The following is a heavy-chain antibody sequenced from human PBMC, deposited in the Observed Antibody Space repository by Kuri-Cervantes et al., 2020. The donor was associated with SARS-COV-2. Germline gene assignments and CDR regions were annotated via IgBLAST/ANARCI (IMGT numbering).Heavy chain of an antibody. CDR2: IGTAGDT. J-gene: IGHJ4*02. V-gene: IGHV3-13*01. CDR1: GFTFSSYD. CDR3: AKDTEYSSGWYYFDY. Sequence: GESLKISCAASGFTFSSYDMHWVRQATGKGLEWVSAIGTAGDTYYPGSVKGRFTISRDNSKNTLYLQMNSLRAEDTAVYYCAKDTEYSSGWYYFDYWGQGTLVHGAS. D-gene: IGHD6-19*01.